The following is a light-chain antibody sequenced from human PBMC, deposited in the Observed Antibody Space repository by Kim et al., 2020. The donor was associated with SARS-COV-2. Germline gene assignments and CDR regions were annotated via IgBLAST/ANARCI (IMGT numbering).Light chain of an antibody. CDR1: YTDVGGYNY. V-gene: IGLV2-14*03. CDR2: YVH. Sequence: QSALSQPASVSGSPGQSITIPCTGSYTDVGGYNYVSWYQCHPGKAPKLIIYYVHKRPSGISDRFSGSKSGDTASLTISGLQAEDEADYYCCSYTVDNSLLFGGGTKVTVL. J-gene: IGLJ3*02. CDR3: CSYTVDNSLL.